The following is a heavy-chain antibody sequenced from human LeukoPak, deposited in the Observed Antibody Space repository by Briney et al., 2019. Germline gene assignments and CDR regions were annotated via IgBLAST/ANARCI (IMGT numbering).Heavy chain of an antibody. CDR3: VRERSGTSSDGFDI. D-gene: IGHD1-26*01. CDR1: GFTFSNYE. V-gene: IGHV3-13*01. CDR2: IGIGGDT. J-gene: IGHJ3*02. Sequence: PGGSLRLSCAGSGFTFSNYEMHWVRKVAGGGLEWVSAIGIGGDTFYTGSVKGRFTISRENAKNSFFLQMNSLSAGDTALYYCVRERSGTSSDGFDIWGQGTMVTVSS.